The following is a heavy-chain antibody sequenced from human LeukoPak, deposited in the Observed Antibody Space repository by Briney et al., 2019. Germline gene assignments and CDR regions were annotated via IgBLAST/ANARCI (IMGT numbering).Heavy chain of an antibody. CDR3: AKDGAYSKGAFDI. D-gene: IGHD4-11*01. Sequence: HAGGSLRLSCAASGFTFSSYAMSWVRQAPGKGLEWVSAISGSGGSTYYADSVKGRFTISRDNSKNTLYLQMNSLRAEDTAVYYCAKDGAYSKGAFDIWGQGTMVTVSS. V-gene: IGHV3-23*01. CDR2: ISGSGGST. J-gene: IGHJ3*02. CDR1: GFTFSSYA.